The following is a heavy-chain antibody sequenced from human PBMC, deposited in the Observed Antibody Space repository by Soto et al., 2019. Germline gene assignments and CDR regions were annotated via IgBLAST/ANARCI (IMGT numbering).Heavy chain of an antibody. V-gene: IGHV2-5*02. J-gene: IGHJ4*02. CDR1: GFSLSTSGVG. CDR3: AHQDRYCSGGSCTFDC. D-gene: IGHD2-15*01. Sequence: SGPTLVNPTQTLTLTCTFSGFSLSTSGVGVGWIRQPPGKALEWLALIYWDDDKRYSPSLKRRLTITKDTSKNQVVLTLTNMDPVDTATYYCAHQDRYCSGGSCTFDCWGQGILVTVSS. CDR2: IYWDDDK.